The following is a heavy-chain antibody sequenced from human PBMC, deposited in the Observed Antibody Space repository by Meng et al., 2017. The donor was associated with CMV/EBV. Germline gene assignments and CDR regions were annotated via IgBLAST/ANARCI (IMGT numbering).Heavy chain of an antibody. CDR2: TYYRSKWYN. CDR1: GDSVSSNSAA. Sequence: VQLQQSVPGLATPSPPLPLTCAISGDSVSSNSAAWNWIRQSPSRGLEWLGRTYYRSKWYNDYAVSVKSRITINPDTSKNQFSLQLNSVTPEDTAVYYCARDKGMVELGSWFDPWGQGTLVTVSS. D-gene: IGHD2-15*01. CDR3: ARDKGMVELGSWFDP. V-gene: IGHV6-1*01. J-gene: IGHJ5*02.